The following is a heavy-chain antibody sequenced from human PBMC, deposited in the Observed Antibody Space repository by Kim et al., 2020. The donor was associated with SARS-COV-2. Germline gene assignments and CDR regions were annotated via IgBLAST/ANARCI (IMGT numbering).Heavy chain of an antibody. CDR2: ISYDGSNK. V-gene: IGHV3-30*18. D-gene: IGHD3-22*01. CDR3: AKESRRQGGCCITMIVVGDAFDI. Sequence: GGSLRLSCAASGFTFSSYGMHWVRQAPGKGLEWVAVISYDGSNKYYADSVKGRFTISRDNSKNTLYLQMNSLRAEDTAVYYCAKESRRQGGCCITMIVVGDAFDIWGQGTMVTVSS. CDR1: GFTFSSYG. J-gene: IGHJ3*02.